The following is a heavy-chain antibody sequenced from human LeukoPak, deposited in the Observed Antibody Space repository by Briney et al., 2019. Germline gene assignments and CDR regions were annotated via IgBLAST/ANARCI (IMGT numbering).Heavy chain of an antibody. D-gene: IGHD3-3*01. CDR2: IYHSGNT. Sequence: SETLSLTCGVSGYSISSGYYWGWIRQPPGKGLEWIGSIYHSGNTYYNPSLKSRVTISVDTSKNQFSLKLRSVTAADTALYYCARWDSGEWFYDAFDIWGQGTRVTVSS. J-gene: IGHJ3*02. CDR1: GYSISSGYY. CDR3: ARWDSGEWFYDAFDI. V-gene: IGHV4-38-2*01.